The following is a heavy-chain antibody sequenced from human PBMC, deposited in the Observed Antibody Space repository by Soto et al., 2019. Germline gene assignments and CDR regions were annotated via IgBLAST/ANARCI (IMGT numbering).Heavy chain of an antibody. CDR1: GGSISSYY. Sequence: KASETLSLTCTVSGGSISSYYWSWIRQPPGKGLEWIGYIYYSGSTNYNPSLKSRVTISVDTSKNQFSLKLSSVTAADTAVYYCARVNQLRVGMDVWGQGTTVTVSS. CDR2: IYYSGST. CDR3: ARVNQLRVGMDV. J-gene: IGHJ6*02. V-gene: IGHV4-59*01.